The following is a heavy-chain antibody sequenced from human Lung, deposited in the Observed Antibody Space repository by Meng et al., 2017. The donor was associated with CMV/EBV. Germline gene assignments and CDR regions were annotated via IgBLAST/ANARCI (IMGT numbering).Heavy chain of an antibody. Sequence: LXCTVSGGSISSSSYYWGWIRQPPGKGQEWIGSIYYSGGTYYNPSLKSRVTISVDTSKNQISLKLTSVTAADTAVYYCASPREGVRAFDIWGQGTMVTVSS. D-gene: IGHD1-1*01. CDR1: GGSISSSSYY. CDR2: IYYSGGT. CDR3: ASPREGVRAFDI. J-gene: IGHJ3*02. V-gene: IGHV4-39*01.